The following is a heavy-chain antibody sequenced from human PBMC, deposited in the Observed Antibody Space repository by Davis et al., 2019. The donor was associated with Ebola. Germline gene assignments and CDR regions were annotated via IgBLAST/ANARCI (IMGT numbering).Heavy chain of an antibody. J-gene: IGHJ6*02. D-gene: IGHD3-22*01. Sequence: GESLKISCQGSGYSFTNYWIGWVRQVPGKGLEWMGIIYPGDSDTRNSPSFQGQVTISADKSISTAYLQWSSLKASDTAMYYCARHYYYDSSGHLSYGMDVWGQGTTVTVSS. CDR1: GYSFTNYW. CDR2: IYPGDSDT. V-gene: IGHV5-51*01. CDR3: ARHYYYDSSGHLSYGMDV.